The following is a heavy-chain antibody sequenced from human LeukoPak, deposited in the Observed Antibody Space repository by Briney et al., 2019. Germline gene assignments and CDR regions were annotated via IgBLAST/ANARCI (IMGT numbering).Heavy chain of an antibody. V-gene: IGHV3-30*03. J-gene: IGHJ4*02. CDR1: VFTFSFYG. Sequence: PGGSLRLSCAASVFTFSFYGMHWVRQAPGKGLEWVALISYDGSNKYYADSVKGRFTISRDNSKNTLYLQMNSLRAEDTAVYYCARIIREVTAIIYFDYWGQGTLVTVSS. CDR3: ARIIREVTAIIYFDY. CDR2: ISYDGSNK. D-gene: IGHD2-21*02.